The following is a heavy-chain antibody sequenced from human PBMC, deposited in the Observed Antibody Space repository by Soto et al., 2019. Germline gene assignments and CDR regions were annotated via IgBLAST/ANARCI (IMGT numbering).Heavy chain of an antibody. CDR1: GITLSNFE. CDR3: ARAECSSPDCLTAYYSYGLDV. V-gene: IGHV3-48*03. J-gene: IGHJ6*02. D-gene: IGHD3-9*01. Sequence: PGGSLRLSCSAAGITLSNFEMHWVRQAPGKGLEWVSYINTAGSTKYYAESVKGRFTISRDNARNSLFLQMNSLRAEDTAVYYCARAECSSPDCLTAYYSYGLDVWGQGSTV. CDR2: INTAGSTK.